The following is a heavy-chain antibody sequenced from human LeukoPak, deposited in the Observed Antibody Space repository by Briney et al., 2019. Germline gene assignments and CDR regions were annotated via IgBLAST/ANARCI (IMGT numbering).Heavy chain of an antibody. D-gene: IGHD3-22*01. Sequence: PGGSLRLSCAASGFTFADHAMHWVRQAPGKGLEWVSGISWNSGDIGYADSVKGRFTISRDNAKNSLYLQMNSLRADDMAFYYCAKDISSPGYGWLDYWGQGTLVTVSS. V-gene: IGHV3-9*03. J-gene: IGHJ4*02. CDR1: GFTFADHA. CDR3: AKDISSPGYGWLDY. CDR2: ISWNSGDI.